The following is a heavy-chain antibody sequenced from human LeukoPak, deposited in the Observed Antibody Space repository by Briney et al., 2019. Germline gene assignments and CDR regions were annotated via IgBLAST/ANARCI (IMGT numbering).Heavy chain of an antibody. CDR1: GFTFSSYA. CDR2: ISGSGGST. Sequence: PGGSLRLSCAASGFTFSSYAMSWVRQAPGKGLEWVSAISGSGGSTYYADSVKGRFTISRDNPKNTLYLQMNSLRAEDTAVYYCAKGYYDSSGYYFGDYWGQGTLVTVSS. J-gene: IGHJ4*02. D-gene: IGHD3-22*01. CDR3: AKGYYDSSGYYFGDY. V-gene: IGHV3-23*01.